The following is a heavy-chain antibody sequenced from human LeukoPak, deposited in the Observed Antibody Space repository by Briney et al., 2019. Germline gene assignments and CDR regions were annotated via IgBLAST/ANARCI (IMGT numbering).Heavy chain of an antibody. V-gene: IGHV3-23*01. Sequence: GGSLRLSCAASGFTFSSYGMSWVRQAPGKGLEWVSAISGSGETTYYADSVKGRFPVSRDNSKNTLYVQMDSLRAEDTAVYYCAKRGYTYGGHFDYWGQGALVTVSS. D-gene: IGHD5-18*01. CDR1: GFTFSSYG. CDR3: AKRGYTYGGHFDY. CDR2: ISGSGETT. J-gene: IGHJ4*02.